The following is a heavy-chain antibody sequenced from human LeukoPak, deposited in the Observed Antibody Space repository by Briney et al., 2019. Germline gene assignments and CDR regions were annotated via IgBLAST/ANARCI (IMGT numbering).Heavy chain of an antibody. CDR2: IYTYSGDT. D-gene: IGHD6-6*01. J-gene: IGHJ3*02. CDR3: ARDRNSGWSLDI. V-gene: IGHV1-2*02. Sequence: ASVTVSCKASGYTFTGYYIHWVRQAPGQGLEWMGWIYTYSGDTNYAQNFQGRVTMTRDTSISTAYMELSSLKSDDTAVYYCARDRNSGWSLDIWGQGTMLTVSS. CDR1: GYTFTGYY.